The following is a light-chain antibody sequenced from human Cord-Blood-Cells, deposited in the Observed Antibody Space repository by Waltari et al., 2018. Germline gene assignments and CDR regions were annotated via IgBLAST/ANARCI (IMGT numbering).Light chain of an antibody. CDR2: AAS. CDR3: QQANSFPPCT. Sequence: DIQMTQSPSSASASVGDRVPITCRASQGIRSWLAWYQQKPGKAPKHRLYAASSLQSGVPSRFSGSGSVTDFTRTISSLQPEDFATYYCQQANSFPPCTFGPGTKVDIK. V-gene: IGKV1-12*01. J-gene: IGKJ3*01. CDR1: QGIRSW.